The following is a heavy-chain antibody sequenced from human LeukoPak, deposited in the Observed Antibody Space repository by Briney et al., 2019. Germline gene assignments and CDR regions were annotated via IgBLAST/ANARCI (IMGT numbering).Heavy chain of an antibody. D-gene: IGHD6-13*01. CDR1: GGSISSSSYY. V-gene: IGHV4-39*01. Sequence: PSETPSLTCTVSGGSISSSSYYWGWIRQPPGKGLEWIGSIYYSGSTYYNPSLKSRVTISVDTSKNQFSLKLSSVTAADTAVYYCARLSSSWPPYYFDYWGQGTLVTVSS. CDR3: ARLSSSWPPYYFDY. J-gene: IGHJ4*02. CDR2: IYYSGST.